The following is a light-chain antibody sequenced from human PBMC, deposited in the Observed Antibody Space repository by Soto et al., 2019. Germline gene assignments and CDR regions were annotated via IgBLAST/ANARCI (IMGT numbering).Light chain of an antibody. V-gene: IGKV3-15*01. CDR3: QQYGRSPLT. J-gene: IGKJ3*01. CDR2: GAS. Sequence: EIVMTQSPATLSVSPGERATLSCRASQSVYNNLAWYQQKPGQAPRLLIYGASTRATGIPARFSGSGSGTDFTLTISRLEPEDFAVYYCQQYGRSPLTFGPGTKVDIK. CDR1: QSVYNN.